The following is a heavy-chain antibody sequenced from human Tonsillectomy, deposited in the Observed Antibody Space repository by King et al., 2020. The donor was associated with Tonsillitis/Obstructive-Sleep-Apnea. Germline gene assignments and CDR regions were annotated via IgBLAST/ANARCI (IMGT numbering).Heavy chain of an antibody. J-gene: IGHJ5*02. CDR1: GYSFTSYW. D-gene: IGHD2-2*01. CDR3: ARSPLGYCSSTSCYDNWFDP. V-gene: IGHV5-51*01. CDR2: IYPGDSDT. Sequence: EQLVQSGAEVKKPGESLKISCKGSGYSFTSYWIGWVRQMPGKGLEWMGIIYPGDSDTRYSPSFQGQVTISADKSISTAYLQWSSLKASDTAMYYCARSPLGYCSSTSCYDNWFDPWGQGTLVTVSS.